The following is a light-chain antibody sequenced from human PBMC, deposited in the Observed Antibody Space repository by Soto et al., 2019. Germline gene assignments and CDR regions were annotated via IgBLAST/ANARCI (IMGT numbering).Light chain of an antibody. CDR2: EVS. CDR3: SLYSCVTTLWV. CDR1: SSDVGGYNY. J-gene: IGLJ3*02. V-gene: IGLV2-14*01. Sequence: QSALTQPASVSGSPGQTITISCTGTSSDVGGYNYVSWYQQHPGKAPKLIIYEVSNRPSGVSNRFSGSKSGNTGSLTVSGLQAEVEADYCCSLYSCVTTLWVFGGGTKGTVL.